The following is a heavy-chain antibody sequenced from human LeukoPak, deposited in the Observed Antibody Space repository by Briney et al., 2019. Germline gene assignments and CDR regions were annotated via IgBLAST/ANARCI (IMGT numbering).Heavy chain of an antibody. D-gene: IGHD2-15*01. CDR3: AKDETPSDYNYSGMDV. V-gene: IGHV3-30-3*02. CDR1: LFTSSSYA. Sequence: SLRLSPAASLFTSSSYATHWVRHAPPQGLGWVAVVSNVVSIKYYTTSLKRLLTISRDNYKNTLYLQMNDLRHEDTAVYYCAKDETPSDYNYSGMDVWGQGTTVTVSS. CDR2: VSNVVSIK. J-gene: IGHJ6*02.